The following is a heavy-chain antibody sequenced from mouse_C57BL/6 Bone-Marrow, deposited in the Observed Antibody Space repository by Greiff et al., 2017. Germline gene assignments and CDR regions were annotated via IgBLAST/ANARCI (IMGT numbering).Heavy chain of an antibody. CDR2: IHPNSGST. CDR3: ARYPHYYGSSPDFDY. CDR1: GYTFTSYW. Sequence: QVQLQQPGAELVKPGASVKLSCKASGYTFTSYWMHWVKQRPGQGLEWIGMIHPNSGSTTYNEKFKSKATLTVDKSSSTAYMQLSSLTSEDSAVXDCARYPHYYGSSPDFDYWGQGTTLTVSS. D-gene: IGHD1-1*01. V-gene: IGHV1-64*01. J-gene: IGHJ2*01.